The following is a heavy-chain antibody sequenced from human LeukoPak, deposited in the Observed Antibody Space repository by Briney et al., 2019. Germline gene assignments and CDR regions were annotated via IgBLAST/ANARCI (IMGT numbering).Heavy chain of an antibody. D-gene: IGHD3-3*01. CDR3: ARDPTPFTIFGVVSDNYGMDV. Sequence: GGSLRLSCAASGFTFSSYAMSWVRQAPGKGLEWVSAISGSGGSTYYADSVKGRFTISRDNSKSTLCLQMNSLRAEDTAVYYCARDPTPFTIFGVVSDNYGMDVWGQGTTVTVSS. CDR1: GFTFSSYA. J-gene: IGHJ6*02. V-gene: IGHV3-23*01. CDR2: ISGSGGST.